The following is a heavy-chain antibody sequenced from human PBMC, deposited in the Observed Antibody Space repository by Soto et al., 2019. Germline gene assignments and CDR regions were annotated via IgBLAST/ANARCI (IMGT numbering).Heavy chain of an antibody. Sequence: SETLSLTCTVSGGSISSNYWTWIRQPPGKGLEWIGYVYNSGSTNYNPFLKSRVTISEDTSKSQFSLKVNSMTAADTAVYYCSRYRREAVAGYTLDNWGQGILVTVSS. CDR2: VYNSGST. V-gene: IGHV4-59*01. J-gene: IGHJ4*02. D-gene: IGHD6-13*01. CDR1: GGSISSNY. CDR3: SRYRREAVAGYTLDN.